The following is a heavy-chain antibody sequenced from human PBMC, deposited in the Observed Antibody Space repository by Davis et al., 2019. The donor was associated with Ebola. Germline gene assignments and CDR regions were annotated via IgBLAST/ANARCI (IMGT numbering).Heavy chain of an antibody. CDR3: ARGVISSIAARPFDY. CDR1: GGSISSYY. CDR2: IYYSGST. D-gene: IGHD6-6*01. J-gene: IGHJ4*02. V-gene: IGHV4-59*01. Sequence: PSETLSLTCTVSGGSISSYYWSWIRQPPGKGLEWIGYIYYSGSTNYNPSLKSRVTISVDTSKNQFSLKLSSVTAADTAVYYCARGVISSIAARPFDYWGQGTLVTVSS.